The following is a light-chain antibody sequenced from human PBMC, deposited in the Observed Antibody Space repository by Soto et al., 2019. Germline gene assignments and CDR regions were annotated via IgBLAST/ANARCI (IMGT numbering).Light chain of an antibody. J-gene: IGKJ3*01. CDR3: QQYDGPPLS. CDR1: QSVSSY. Sequence: EIVLTQSPATLSLSPGERATLSCRASQSVSSYLAWYQQKPGQAPRLLIYDASNRATGIPARFSGSGSGTDFTLTISSLEPEDIGIYYCQQYDGPPLSFGPGTTVEI. CDR2: DAS. V-gene: IGKV3-11*01.